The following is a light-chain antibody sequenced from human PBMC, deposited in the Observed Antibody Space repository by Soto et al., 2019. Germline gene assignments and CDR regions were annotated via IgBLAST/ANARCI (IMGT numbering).Light chain of an antibody. J-gene: IGLJ7*01. CDR3: QSYDSSLSGAV. V-gene: IGLV1-40*01. Sequence: QSVLTQPPSVSGAPGQRVTMSCTGSSSNSGAGYDVHWYQQLPGTAPKLLIYDNSNRPSGVPDRFSGSKSGTSASLAITGLQAEDEADYYCQSYDSSLSGAVFGGGTQLTVL. CDR2: DNS. CDR1: SSNSGAGYD.